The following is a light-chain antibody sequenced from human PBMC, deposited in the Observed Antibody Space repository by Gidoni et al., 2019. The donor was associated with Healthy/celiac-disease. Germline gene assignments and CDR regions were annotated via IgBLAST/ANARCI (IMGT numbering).Light chain of an antibody. J-gene: IGKJ1*01. V-gene: IGKV3-15*01. Sequence: EILMTQSPATLSVSPGERATLSCRASQSVSSNLAWYQQKPCQAPRLLIYGASTRATGIPARFSGSGSGTEFTLTISSLQSEDFAVYYCQQYNTWPPWTFGQGTKVEIQ. CDR1: QSVSSN. CDR3: QQYNTWPPWT. CDR2: GAS.